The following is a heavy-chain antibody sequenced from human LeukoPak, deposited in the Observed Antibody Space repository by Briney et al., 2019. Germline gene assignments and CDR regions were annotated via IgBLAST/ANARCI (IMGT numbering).Heavy chain of an antibody. V-gene: IGHV1-18*01. J-gene: IGHJ5*02. CDR2: ISAYNGNT. CDR3: ARTVDTAMVTESEGWFDP. Sequence: GASVKVSCKASGYTFTSYGISWVRQAPGQGLEWMGWISAYNGNTNYAQKLQGRVTMTTDTSTSTAYMELRSLRSDDTAVYYCARTVDTAMVTESEGWFDPWGQGTLVTASS. D-gene: IGHD5-18*01. CDR1: GYTFTSYG.